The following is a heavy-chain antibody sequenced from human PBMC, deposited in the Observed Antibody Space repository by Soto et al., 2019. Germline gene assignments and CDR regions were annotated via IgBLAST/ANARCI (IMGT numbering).Heavy chain of an antibody. CDR1: GFSLSTSGVG. D-gene: IGHD2-15*01. V-gene: IGHV2-5*02. CDR2: IYWDDDK. J-gene: IGHJ6*02. Sequence: QLTLKESGPTLVKPTQTLTLTCTFSGFSLSTSGVGVAWIRQPPGKALEWLALIYWDDDKRYRPSLESRLTTTKDTSKNQLVLTMTNMDSVDTATYYCADMPWSGGSGYWFSFSGMDVWGQGTTVTVSS. CDR3: ADMPWSGGSGYWFSFSGMDV.